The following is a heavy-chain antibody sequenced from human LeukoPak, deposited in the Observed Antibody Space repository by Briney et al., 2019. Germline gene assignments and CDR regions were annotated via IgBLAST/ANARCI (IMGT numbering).Heavy chain of an antibody. J-gene: IGHJ4*02. CDR3: ARGESGWYTYYFDY. CDR2: IYYSGST. Sequence: PSQTLSLTCTVSGGSISSGDYYWSWIRQPPGKGLEWIGYIYYSGSTYYNPSLKSRVTISVDASKNQFSLKLSSVTAADTAVYYCARGESGWYTYYFDYWGQGTLVTVSS. V-gene: IGHV4-30-4*08. D-gene: IGHD6-19*01. CDR1: GGSISSGDYY.